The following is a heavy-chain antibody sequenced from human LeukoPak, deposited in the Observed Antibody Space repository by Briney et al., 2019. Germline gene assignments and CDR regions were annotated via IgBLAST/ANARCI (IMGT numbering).Heavy chain of an antibody. CDR3: ARGGIDYGDLPWDY. Sequence: PGGSLTLSCAASGFTFSDYYMSWIRQAPGKGLEWVSYISSSSSYTNYADSVKGRFTISRDNAKNSLYLQMNSLRAEDTAVYYCARGGIDYGDLPWDYWGQGTLVTVSS. CDR2: ISSSSSYT. CDR1: GFTFSDYY. V-gene: IGHV3-11*05. D-gene: IGHD4-17*01. J-gene: IGHJ4*02.